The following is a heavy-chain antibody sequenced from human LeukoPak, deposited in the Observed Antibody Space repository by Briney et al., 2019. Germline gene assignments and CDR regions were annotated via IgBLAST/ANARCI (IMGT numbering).Heavy chain of an antibody. CDR2: IYPGDSDT. CDR3: ARRGILWRSSSTFRYYYYYMDV. CDR1: GYSFTNYW. D-gene: IGHD2/OR15-2a*01. Sequence: GESLKISCEGSGYSFTNYWIGWVRQMPGKGLEWMGIIYPGDSDTRYSPSFQGQVTISADKSISTAYLQWSSLKASDTAMYYCARRGILWRSSSTFRYYYYYMDVWGKGTTVTVSS. V-gene: IGHV5-51*01. J-gene: IGHJ6*03.